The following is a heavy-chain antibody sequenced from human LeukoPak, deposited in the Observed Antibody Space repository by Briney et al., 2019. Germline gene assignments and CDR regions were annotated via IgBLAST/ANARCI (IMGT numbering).Heavy chain of an antibody. CDR1: GFTVSSNF. D-gene: IGHD1-26*01. V-gene: IGHV3-66*01. CDR3: AREDAGGTYSFDY. J-gene: IGHJ4*02. Sequence: PGGSLRLSCVVSGFTVSSNFMSWVRQAPGKGPEWVSVIYTNGITYYADSVRGRFTISRDNSKNTLYLQMDSLTAEDTAVYYCAREDAGGTYSFDYWGQGTLVTVSS. CDR2: IYTNGIT.